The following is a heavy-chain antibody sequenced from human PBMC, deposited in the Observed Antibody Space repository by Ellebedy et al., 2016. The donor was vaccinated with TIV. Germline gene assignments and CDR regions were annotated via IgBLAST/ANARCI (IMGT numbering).Heavy chain of an antibody. Sequence: GESLKISCAASGFSFSSHSMSWVRPAPGKGLEWISYITGRTSDTYYADSVRGRFTISSDNANNSLYLQMDSLRVEDTAVYFCVRDLDIVVVPSATDYFDFWGQGILVTVSS. CDR2: ITGRTSDT. CDR1: GFSFSSHS. D-gene: IGHD2-2*01. CDR3: VRDLDIVVVPSATDYFDF. J-gene: IGHJ4*02. V-gene: IGHV3-21*05.